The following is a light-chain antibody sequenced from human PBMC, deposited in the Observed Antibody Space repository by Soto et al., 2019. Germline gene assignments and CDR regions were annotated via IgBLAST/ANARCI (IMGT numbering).Light chain of an antibody. CDR2: KAS. CDR1: QSLNDW. J-gene: IGKJ1*01. Sequence: DIQVTQSPSTLSASVGDRVTITCRASQSLNDWLAWYQQKPGKAPKLLIYKASSLESGVPSRFSGSGSGTEFTLTISSLQPDDFATYYCQQYNCYPWTFGQGTKVEIK. V-gene: IGKV1-5*03. CDR3: QQYNCYPWT.